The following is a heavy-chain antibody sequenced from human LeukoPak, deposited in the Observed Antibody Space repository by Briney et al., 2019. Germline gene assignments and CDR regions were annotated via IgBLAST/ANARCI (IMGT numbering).Heavy chain of an antibody. CDR2: IRYDGSNK. J-gene: IGHJ4*02. CDR1: GFTFSSYG. V-gene: IGHV3-30*02. Sequence: GGSLRLSCAASGFTFSSYGMHWVRQAPGKGLEWVAFIRYDGSNKYYADFVKGRFTISRDNSKNTLYLQINSLRAEDTAVYYCAKDSRGYFQPFDVWGQGTLVTVSS. D-gene: IGHD3-22*01. CDR3: AKDSRGYFQPFDV.